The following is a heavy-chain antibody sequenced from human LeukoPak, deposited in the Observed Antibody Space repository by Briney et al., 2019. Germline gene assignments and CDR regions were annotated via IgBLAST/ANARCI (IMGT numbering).Heavy chain of an antibody. CDR3: AKEDLYGSVKWFDP. CDR1: GFTFSSYA. D-gene: IGHD3-10*01. Sequence: PGGSLRLSCAASGFTFSSYAMTWVRQAPGKGLEWVSDISGSGGGTYYADSVKGGVTISRENSKNTLYLQINTLRAEDTAVYYCAKEDLYGSVKWFDPWGQGTLVTVSS. CDR2: ISGSGGGT. V-gene: IGHV3-23*01. J-gene: IGHJ5*02.